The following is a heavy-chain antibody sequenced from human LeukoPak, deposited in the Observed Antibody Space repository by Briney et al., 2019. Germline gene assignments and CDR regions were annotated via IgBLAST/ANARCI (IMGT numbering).Heavy chain of an antibody. V-gene: IGHV3-48*03. J-gene: IGHJ5*02. CDR2: ISSSGSTI. CDR3: AKGAQYGGNPNWFDP. CDR1: GFTFSSYE. Sequence: GGSLRLSCAASGFTFSSYEMNWVCQAPGKGLEWVSYISSSGSTIYYADSVKGRFTISRDNSKNTLYLQMNSLRAEDTAVYYCAKGAQYGGNPNWFDPWGQGTLVTVSS. D-gene: IGHD4-23*01.